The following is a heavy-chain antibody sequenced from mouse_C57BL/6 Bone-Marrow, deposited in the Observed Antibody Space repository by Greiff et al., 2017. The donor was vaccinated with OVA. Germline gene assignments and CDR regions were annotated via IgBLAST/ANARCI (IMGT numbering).Heavy chain of an antibody. Sequence: VQLQQPGAELVRPGTSVKLSCKASGYTFTSYWMHWVKQRPGQGLEWIGAIDPSDSYTNYNQKFKGKATLTVDTSSSTAYLQLSSLTSEDSAVYYCARDSNYCYAMDYWGQGTSVTVSS. CDR3: ARDSNYCYAMDY. V-gene: IGHV1-59*01. CDR2: IDPSDSYT. CDR1: GYTFTSYW. D-gene: IGHD2-5*01. J-gene: IGHJ4*01.